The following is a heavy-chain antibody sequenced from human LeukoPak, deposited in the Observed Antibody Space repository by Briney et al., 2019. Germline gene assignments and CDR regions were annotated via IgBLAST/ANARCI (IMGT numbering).Heavy chain of an antibody. CDR3: ARHHTSGYCSSTSCYGYYYYGMDV. J-gene: IGHJ6*02. V-gene: IGHV4-39*01. D-gene: IGHD2-2*01. Sequence: SETLSLTCTVSGGSISSYYWSWIRQPPGKGLEWIGSIYYSGSTYYNPSLKSRVTISVDTSKNQFSLKLSSVTAADTAVYYCARHHTSGYCSSTSCYGYYYYGMDVWGQGTTVTVSS. CDR1: GGSISSYY. CDR2: IYYSGST.